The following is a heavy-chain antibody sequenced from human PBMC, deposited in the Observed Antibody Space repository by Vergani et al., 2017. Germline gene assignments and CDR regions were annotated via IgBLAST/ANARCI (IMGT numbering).Heavy chain of an antibody. Sequence: QVLLVQSGAEVKKPGASVRVSCKASGGTFSSYAISWVRQAPGQGLEWMGGIIPIFGTANYAQKFQGRVTITADESTSTAYMELSSLRSEDTAVYYCARPSGYWSGYYRFDYWGQGTLVTVSS. CDR2: IIPIFGTA. CDR3: ARPSGYWSGYYRFDY. J-gene: IGHJ4*02. CDR1: GGTFSSYA. V-gene: IGHV1-69*01. D-gene: IGHD3-3*01.